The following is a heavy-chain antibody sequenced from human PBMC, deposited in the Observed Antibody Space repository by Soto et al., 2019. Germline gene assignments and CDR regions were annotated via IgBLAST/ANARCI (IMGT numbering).Heavy chain of an antibody. CDR3: ARGRSIVGVLVYYYGMDV. D-gene: IGHD1-26*01. CDR1: GGSFSGYY. Sequence: SETLSLTCAVYGGSFSGYYWSWIRQPPGKGLEWIGEINHSGSTNYNPSLKSRVTISVDTPKNQFSLKLSSVTAADTAVYYCARGRSIVGVLVYYYGMDVWGQGTTVTV. J-gene: IGHJ6*02. V-gene: IGHV4-34*01. CDR2: INHSGST.